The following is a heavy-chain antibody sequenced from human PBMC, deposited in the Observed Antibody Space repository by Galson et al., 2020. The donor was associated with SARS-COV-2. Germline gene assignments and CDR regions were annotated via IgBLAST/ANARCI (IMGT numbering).Heavy chain of an antibody. D-gene: IGHD2-2*01. V-gene: IGHV3-23*01. CDR3: AKRDVVVPAARYYYYYMDV. Sequence: GESLKISCAASGFTFSSYAMSWVRQAPGKGLEWVSAISGSGGSTYYADSVKGRFTISRDNSKNTLYLQMNSLRAEDTAVYYCAKRDVVVPAARYYYYYMDVWGKGTTVTVSS. J-gene: IGHJ6*03. CDR2: ISGSGGST. CDR1: GFTFSSYA.